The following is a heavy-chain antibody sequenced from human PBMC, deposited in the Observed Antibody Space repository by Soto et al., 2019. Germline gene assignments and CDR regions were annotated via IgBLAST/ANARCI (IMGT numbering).Heavy chain of an antibody. J-gene: IGHJ4*02. CDR1: GGSISSGDYY. Sequence: QVQLQESGPGLVTPSQTLSLTCTVSGGSISSGDYYWSWIRQYPGKGLEWIAYIYYTGTTSYNPSLKNRVTISIDTSKNQFSLQLFSVRAADTAVYYGARYGGFNSGSYRFEYWGQGALVTVSS. V-gene: IGHV4-31*03. CDR3: ARYGGFNSGSYRFEY. CDR2: IYYTGTT. D-gene: IGHD3-10*01.